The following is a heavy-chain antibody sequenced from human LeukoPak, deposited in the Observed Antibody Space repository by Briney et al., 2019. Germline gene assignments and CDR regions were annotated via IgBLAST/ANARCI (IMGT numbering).Heavy chain of an antibody. J-gene: IGHJ3*02. Sequence: GGSLRLSCAASGFTFSSYAMSWVRQAPGKGLEWVSAISGSGGSTYYADSVKGRFTISRDNSKNTLYLQMNSLRAEDTAVYYCARAHTMGDAFDIWGQGIMVTVSS. CDR1: GFTFSSYA. CDR2: ISGSGGST. D-gene: IGHD3-3*01. V-gene: IGHV3-23*01. CDR3: ARAHTMGDAFDI.